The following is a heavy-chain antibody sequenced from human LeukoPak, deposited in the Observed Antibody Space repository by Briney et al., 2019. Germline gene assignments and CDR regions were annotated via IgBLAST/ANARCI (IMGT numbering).Heavy chain of an antibody. CDR3: ARAELWFGELSLDFDY. D-gene: IGHD3-10*01. CDR1: GYTFNGYY. J-gene: IGHJ4*02. V-gene: IGHV1-2*02. CDR2: INPNSGGT. Sequence: ASVKVSCKASGYTFNGYYMHWVRQAPGQGLEWMGWINPNSGGTNYAQKFQGRVTMTRDTSISTAYMELSRLRSDDTAVYYCARAELWFGELSLDFDYWGQGTLVTVSS.